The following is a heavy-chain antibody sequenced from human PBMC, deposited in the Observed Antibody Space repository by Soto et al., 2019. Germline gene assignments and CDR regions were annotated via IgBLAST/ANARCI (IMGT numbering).Heavy chain of an antibody. Sequence: PGGSLRLSCAASGLDFSSEVMCWVRHAPGKGLEWVSSISGSGRTIYHADSMRGRFAISRDNSKNSLYLQLNNLRVDDTAVYYCAKVGPSYYYGMDVWGQGTTVTVSS. J-gene: IGHJ6*02. CDR3: AKVGPSYYYGMDV. V-gene: IGHV3-23*01. CDR2: ISGSGRTI. CDR1: GLDFSSEV. D-gene: IGHD1-26*01.